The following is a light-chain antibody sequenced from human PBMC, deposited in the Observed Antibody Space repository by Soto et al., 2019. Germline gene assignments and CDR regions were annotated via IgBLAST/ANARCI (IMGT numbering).Light chain of an antibody. Sequence: QSVLTQPPSASGTLGQRVTISCSGSNSNIGSNTVNWYQQLPGTAPKLLIYYDNLRPSGVPDRISGSKSGTSASLAISGLQSDDEADYYCAAWDDSLNGRVFGTGTKVTVL. V-gene: IGLV1-44*01. CDR1: NSNIGSNT. CDR2: YDN. CDR3: AAWDDSLNGRV. J-gene: IGLJ1*01.